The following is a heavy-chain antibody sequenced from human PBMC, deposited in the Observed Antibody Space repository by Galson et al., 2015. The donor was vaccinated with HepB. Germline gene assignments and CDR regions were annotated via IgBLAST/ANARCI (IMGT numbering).Heavy chain of an antibody. CDR3: ATGPYYYGSGSYRELDY. CDR1: GFTFSSYA. V-gene: IGHV3-23*01. D-gene: IGHD3-10*01. J-gene: IGHJ4*02. CDR2: ISGSGGST. Sequence: SLRLSCAASGFTFSSYAMSWVRQAPGKGLEWVSAISGSGGSTYYADSVKGRFTISRDNSKNTLYLQMNSLRAEDTAVYYCATGPYYYGSGSYRELDYWGQGTLVTVSS.